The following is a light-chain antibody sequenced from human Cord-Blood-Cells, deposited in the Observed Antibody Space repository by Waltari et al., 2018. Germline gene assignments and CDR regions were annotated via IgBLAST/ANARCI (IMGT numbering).Light chain of an antibody. CDR2: DAS. J-gene: IGKJ2*01. Sequence: EIVLTQSPATLSLSPGERATLSCRAGQRVISYLAWYQQKTGQAPRLLIYDASNRATGIPARFSGSGSATDFTLTISSLEPEDFAVYYCQQRSNWPRYTFGQGTKLEIK. CDR3: QQRSNWPRYT. CDR1: QRVISY. V-gene: IGKV3-11*01.